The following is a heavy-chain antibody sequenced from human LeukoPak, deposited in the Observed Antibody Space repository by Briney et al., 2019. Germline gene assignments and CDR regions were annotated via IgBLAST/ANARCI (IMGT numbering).Heavy chain of an antibody. V-gene: IGHV3-21*01. CDR2: ITSGSYI. CDR1: GFPFSSYT. CDR3: ARDPAADDY. D-gene: IGHD6-13*01. J-gene: IGHJ4*02. Sequence: GGSLRLSCGASGFPFSSYTMNWVRQAPGKGLEWVSSITSGSYIYYAESVKGRFTISRDNAKNSLYLQMNSLRAEDTAVYYCARDPAADDYWGQGTLVTVSS.